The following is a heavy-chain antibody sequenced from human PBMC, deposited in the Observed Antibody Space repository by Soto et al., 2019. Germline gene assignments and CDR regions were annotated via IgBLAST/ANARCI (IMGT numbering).Heavy chain of an antibody. V-gene: IGHV3-9*01. CDR3: AKAEDILTGYYNVGVDY. CDR2: ISWNSGSI. CDR1: GFTFDDYA. D-gene: IGHD3-9*01. J-gene: IGHJ4*02. Sequence: GGFLRLSCAASGFTFDDYAMHWVRQAPGKGLEWVSGISWNSGSIGYADSVKGRFTISRDNAKNSLYLQMNSLRAEDTALYYCAKAEDILTGYYNVGVDYWGQGTLVTVSS.